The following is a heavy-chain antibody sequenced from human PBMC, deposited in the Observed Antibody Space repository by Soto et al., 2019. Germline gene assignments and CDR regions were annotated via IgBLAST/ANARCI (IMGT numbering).Heavy chain of an antibody. CDR3: AKVLTGDLDY. CDR2: ISYDENNK. D-gene: IGHD7-27*01. J-gene: IGHJ4*02. Sequence: PGGSLRLSCAASGFTFSSYGMNWVRQAPGKGLEWVPVISYDENNKYYADSVKGRFTISRDNSKNTLYLQMNSLRAEDTAVYYCAKVLTGDLDYWGQGTLVTVSS. V-gene: IGHV3-30*18. CDR1: GFTFSSYG.